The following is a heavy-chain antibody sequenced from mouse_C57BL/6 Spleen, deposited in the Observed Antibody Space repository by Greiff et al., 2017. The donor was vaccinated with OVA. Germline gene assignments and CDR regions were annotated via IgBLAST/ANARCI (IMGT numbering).Heavy chain of an antibody. CDR3: ARPYDGYPFFDY. CDR2: IDPSDSYT. Sequence: QVQLQQPGAELVMPGASVKLSCKASGYTFTSYWMHWVKQRPGQGLEWIGEIDPSDSYTNYNQKFKGKSTLTVDKSSSTAYMQISSLTSEDSAVYYCARPYDGYPFFDYWGQGTTLTVAS. CDR1: GYTFTSYW. J-gene: IGHJ2*01. V-gene: IGHV1-69*01. D-gene: IGHD2-3*01.